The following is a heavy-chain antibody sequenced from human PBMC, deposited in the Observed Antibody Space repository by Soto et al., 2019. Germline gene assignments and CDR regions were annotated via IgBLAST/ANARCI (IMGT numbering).Heavy chain of an antibody. V-gene: IGHV1-69*02. Sequence: GASVKVSCTASGCTFSSYTSSWVRPAPGQGLEWMGRIIPILGIANYAQKFQGRVTITADKSTSTAYMELSSLRSEDTAVYYCACNEAGSGYPAGDYWGQGTLVTSPQ. D-gene: IGHD3-22*01. J-gene: IGHJ4*02. CDR2: IIPILGIA. CDR1: GCTFSSYT. CDR3: ACNEAGSGYPAGDY.